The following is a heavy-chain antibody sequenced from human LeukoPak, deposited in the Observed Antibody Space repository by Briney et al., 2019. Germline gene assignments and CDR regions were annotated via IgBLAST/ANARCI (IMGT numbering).Heavy chain of an antibody. Sequence: PGGSLRLSCAASGFTVSSNYMSWVRQAPGKGLEWVSVIYSGGSTYYADSVKGRFTISSDNSKNTLYLQMNSLRAEDTAVYYCARLPRYCSSTSCFSVDYWGQGTLVTVSS. J-gene: IGHJ4*02. D-gene: IGHD2-2*01. V-gene: IGHV3-66*02. CDR2: IYSGGST. CDR1: GFTVSSNY. CDR3: ARLPRYCSSTSCFSVDY.